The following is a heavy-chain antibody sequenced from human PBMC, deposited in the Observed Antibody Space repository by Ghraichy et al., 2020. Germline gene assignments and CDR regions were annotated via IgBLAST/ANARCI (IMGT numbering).Heavy chain of an antibody. Sequence: GGSLRLSCAASGFTFSSYGMHWVRQAPGKGLEWVAVISYDGSNKYYADSVKGRFTISRDNSKNTLYLQMNSLRAEDTAVYYCAKSGIVVPTSYPTYFDYWGQGTLVTVSS. CDR1: GFTFSSYG. CDR2: ISYDGSNK. D-gene: IGHD2-2*01. CDR3: AKSGIVVPTSYPTYFDY. V-gene: IGHV3-30*18. J-gene: IGHJ4*02.